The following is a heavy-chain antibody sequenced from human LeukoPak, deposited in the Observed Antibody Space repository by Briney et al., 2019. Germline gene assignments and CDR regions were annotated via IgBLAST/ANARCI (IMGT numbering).Heavy chain of an antibody. Sequence: GGSLRLSCAASGFTFSSYAMSWVRQAPGKGLEWVSVISNSGGSTFYADSVKGRFTISRDNSKNTLYLQMNSLRAEDTAVYYCAKRASGSGTSLYYFDYWGQGTLVTASS. D-gene: IGHD3-10*01. CDR2: ISNSGGST. V-gene: IGHV3-23*01. CDR1: GFTFSSYA. J-gene: IGHJ4*02. CDR3: AKRASGSGTSLYYFDY.